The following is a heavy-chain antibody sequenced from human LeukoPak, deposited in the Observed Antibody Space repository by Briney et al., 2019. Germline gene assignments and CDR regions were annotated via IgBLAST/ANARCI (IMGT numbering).Heavy chain of an antibody. D-gene: IGHD3-9*01. CDR3: AKILFTYYDILTGFSGCDY. CDR1: GFTFSSYA. Sequence: PGGSLRLSCAASGFTFSSYAMSWVRQAPGKGLEWVSAISGSGGSTYYADSVKGRFTISRDNPKNTLYLQMNSLRAEDTAVYYCAKILFTYYDILTGFSGCDYWGQGTLVTVSS. CDR2: ISGSGGST. J-gene: IGHJ4*02. V-gene: IGHV3-23*01.